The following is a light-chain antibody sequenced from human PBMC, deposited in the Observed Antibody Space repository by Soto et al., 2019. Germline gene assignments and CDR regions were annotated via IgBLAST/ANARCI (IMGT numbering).Light chain of an antibody. CDR3: HHYLSYPIT. V-gene: IGKV1-8*01. CDR2: GAS. CDR1: QDIGSV. J-gene: IGKJ5*01. Sequence: AIRMTQSPSSLSASTGDTVTITCRASQDIGSVLAWYQQKPGTAPKVLISGASNLHGGVPSRFSGSGSRTDFTLTITHLQSEDFATYYCHHYLSYPITFGQGTRL.